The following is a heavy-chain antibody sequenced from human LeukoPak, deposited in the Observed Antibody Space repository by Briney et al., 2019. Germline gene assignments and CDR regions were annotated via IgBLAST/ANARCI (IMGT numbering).Heavy chain of an antibody. CDR2: ISSSSSYI. Sequence: GGSLRLSCAASGFTFSSYSMNWVRQAPGKGLEWVSSISSSSSYIYYADSVKGRFTISRDNAKNSLYLQMNSLRAEDTAVYYCARDVSNYGDYAEYWGQGTLVSVSS. CDR1: GFTFSSYS. V-gene: IGHV3-21*01. CDR3: ARDVSNYGDYAEY. D-gene: IGHD4-17*01. J-gene: IGHJ4*02.